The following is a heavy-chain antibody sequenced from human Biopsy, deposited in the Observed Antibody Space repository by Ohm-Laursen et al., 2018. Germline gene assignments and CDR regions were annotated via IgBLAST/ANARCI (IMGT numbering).Heavy chain of an antibody. V-gene: IGHV1-2*02. CDR3: ARERDP. CDR2: IDTINGDT. J-gene: IGHJ5*02. CDR1: GYTFTDYF. Sequence: GASVKVSCKTSGYTFTDYFVHWVRQAPGQGLEWMGWIDTINGDTRSAQKFQGRVTMTRDTSISTAYMELSRLTSDDTAVYYCARERDPWGQGTLVTVSS.